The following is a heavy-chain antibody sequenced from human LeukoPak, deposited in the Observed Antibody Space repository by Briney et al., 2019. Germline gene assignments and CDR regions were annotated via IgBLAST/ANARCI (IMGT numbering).Heavy chain of an antibody. D-gene: IGHD6-13*01. V-gene: IGHV1-8*01. J-gene: IGHJ3*02. CDR1: GYTFTSYD. CDR3: ARSQQLVNDAFDI. Sequence: GASVKVSCKAPGYTFTSYDINWVRQATGQGVEWMGWMNPNSGNTGYAQKVQGRVTMTRNTSISTAYMELSSLRSEDTAVYYCARSQQLVNDAFDIWGQGTMVTVSS. CDR2: MNPNSGNT.